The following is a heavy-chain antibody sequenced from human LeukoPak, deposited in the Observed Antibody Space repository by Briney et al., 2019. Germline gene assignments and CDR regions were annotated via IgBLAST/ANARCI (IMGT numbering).Heavy chain of an antibody. V-gene: IGHV3-30*18. D-gene: IGHD3-16*02. J-gene: IGHJ4*02. CDR3: AKPPYDYVWGSYRGDPFDY. CDR2: ISYDGGNK. Sequence: GRSLRLSCAASGFTFSSYGMHWVRQAPGKGLEWVAVISYDGGNKYYADSVKGRFTISRDNSKNTLYLQMISLRAEDTAVYYCAKPPYDYVWGSYRGDPFDYWGQGTLVTVSS. CDR1: GFTFSSYG.